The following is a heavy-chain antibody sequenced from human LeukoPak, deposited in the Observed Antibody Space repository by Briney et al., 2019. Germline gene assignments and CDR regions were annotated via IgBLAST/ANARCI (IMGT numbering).Heavy chain of an antibody. CDR2: IYYSGST. CDR3: ATSSPAHDY. Sequence: GSLRLSCAASGFTFSSYAMSWVRQAPGKGLEWIGSIYYSGSTYYNSSLKSRVTISVDTSKNKFSLKLSSVTAADTAVYYCATSSPAHDYWGQGTLVTVSS. J-gene: IGHJ4*02. V-gene: IGHV4-59*05. CDR1: GFTFSSYA.